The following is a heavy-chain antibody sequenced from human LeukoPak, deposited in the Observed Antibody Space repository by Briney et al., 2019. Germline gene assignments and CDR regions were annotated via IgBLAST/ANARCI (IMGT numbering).Heavy chain of an antibody. Sequence: SETLSLTCTVSGGSISCGDYYWSWIRQPPGKGLEWIGYIQNSARTNYNPSLESRVTISVDSSKDQFSLRLSSVTAADTAVYYCATDYSNFYGMDVWGQGTTVTVSS. D-gene: IGHD4-11*01. CDR3: ATDYSNFYGMDV. V-gene: IGHV4-61*08. CDR2: IQNSART. J-gene: IGHJ6*02. CDR1: GGSISCGDYY.